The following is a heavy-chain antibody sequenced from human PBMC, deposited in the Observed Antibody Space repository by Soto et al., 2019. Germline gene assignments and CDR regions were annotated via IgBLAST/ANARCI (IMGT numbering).Heavy chain of an antibody. J-gene: IGHJ4*02. CDR1: GGSFSGYY. D-gene: IGHD3-10*01. CDR3: ARGRSGSGSYYHFDY. CDR2: INHSGST. Sequence: SETLSLTCAVYGGSFSGYYWSWIRQPPGKGLEWIGEINHSGSTNYNPSHKSRVTISVDTSKNQFSLKLSSVTAADTSLYYCARGRSGSGSYYHFDYWGQGTLVTVSS. V-gene: IGHV4-34*01.